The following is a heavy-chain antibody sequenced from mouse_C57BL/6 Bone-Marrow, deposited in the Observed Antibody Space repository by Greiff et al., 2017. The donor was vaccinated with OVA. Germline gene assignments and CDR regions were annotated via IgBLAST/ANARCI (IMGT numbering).Heavy chain of an antibody. Sequence: EVKLEESGGGLVKPGGSLKLSCAASGFTFSSYAMSWVRQTPEKRLEWVATISDGGSYTYYPDNVKGRFTISRDNAKNNLYLQMSHLKSEDTAMYYCARIYYDYDERAMDYWGQGTSVTVSS. D-gene: IGHD2-4*01. CDR1: GFTFSSYA. CDR3: ARIYYDYDERAMDY. CDR2: ISDGGSYT. J-gene: IGHJ4*01. V-gene: IGHV5-4*03.